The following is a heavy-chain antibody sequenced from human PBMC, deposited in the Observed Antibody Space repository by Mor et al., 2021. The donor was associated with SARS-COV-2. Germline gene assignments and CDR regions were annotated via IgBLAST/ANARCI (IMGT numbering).Heavy chain of an antibody. CDR3: ARREIAVAGTLGS. D-gene: IGHD6-19*01. Sequence: SRVTISVDTSKNQFSLKLSSVTAADTAVYYCARREIAVAGTLGSWGQGTLVTVSS. V-gene: IGHV4-34*01. J-gene: IGHJ5*02.